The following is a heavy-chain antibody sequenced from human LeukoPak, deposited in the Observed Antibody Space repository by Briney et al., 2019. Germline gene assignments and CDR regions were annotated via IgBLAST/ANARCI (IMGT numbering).Heavy chain of an antibody. J-gene: IGHJ4*02. D-gene: IGHD6-19*01. CDR2: ISHDGSNK. Sequence: GRSLRLFCAACGFTFRRYPMLWARQAPGKGLVWVAVISHDGSNKYYGDSVKGRFTISRDNSKNTLYLQMTSLRAEDTAVYYCAKLDSSGWSRPFDYWGQGTLVTVSS. CDR3: AKLDSSGWSRPFDY. V-gene: IGHV3-30*18. CDR1: GFTFRRYP.